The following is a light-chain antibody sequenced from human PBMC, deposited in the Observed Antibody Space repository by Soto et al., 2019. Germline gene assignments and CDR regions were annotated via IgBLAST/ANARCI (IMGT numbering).Light chain of an antibody. Sequence: DIVMTPSPDSLAVSLGERATINCLSSQSVLYSSNNKNYLAWFQQKPGPTPKLLMYWASTRKSGVPARFRGGGPWPDFTLTISSLQAEDVAVHYCQQYYFAPFTSGPGTKVDIQ. J-gene: IGKJ3*01. CDR1: QSVLYSSNNKNY. CDR2: WAS. CDR3: QQYYFAPFT. V-gene: IGKV4-1*01.